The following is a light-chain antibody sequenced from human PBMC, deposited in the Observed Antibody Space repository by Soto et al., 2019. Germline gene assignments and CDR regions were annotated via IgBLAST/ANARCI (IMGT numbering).Light chain of an antibody. V-gene: IGKV3-11*01. CDR3: QQRSNYYT. J-gene: IGKJ2*01. Sequence: EVVLTQSPAPLSLSPGERATLSCRASQSVTNYLAWYQQKPGQAPRLLIYDASNRATGIPARFSGSGSGTDFTLTISSLEPEEFAVYYCQQRSNYYTFGQGPKLEIK. CDR2: DAS. CDR1: QSVTNY.